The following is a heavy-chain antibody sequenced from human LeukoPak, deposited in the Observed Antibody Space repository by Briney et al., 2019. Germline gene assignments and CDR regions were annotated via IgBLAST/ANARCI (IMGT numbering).Heavy chain of an antibody. V-gene: IGHV4-38-2*02. Sequence: SETLSLTCTVSGYSISSGDYWGWIRQPPGKGLEWIGSIYYSGSTYYNPSLKSRVTISVDTSKNQFSLKLSSVTAADTAVYYCARGSSSWYAPYYYYYYMDVWGKGTTVTISS. CDR3: ARGSSSWYAPYYYYYYMDV. CDR1: GYSISSGDY. J-gene: IGHJ6*03. CDR2: IYYSGST. D-gene: IGHD6-13*01.